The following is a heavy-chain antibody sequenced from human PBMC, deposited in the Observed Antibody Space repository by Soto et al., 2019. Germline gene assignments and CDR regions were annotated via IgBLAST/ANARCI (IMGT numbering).Heavy chain of an antibody. D-gene: IGHD3-3*01. CDR1: GYTFTSYA. V-gene: IGHV1-3*01. CDR3: ARVYDFWSGYSYNWFDP. Sequence: GASVKVSCKASGYTFTSYAMHWVRQAPGQRLEWMGWINAGNGNTKYSQKFQGRVTITRDTSASTAYMELSSLRSEDTAVYYCARVYDFWSGYSYNWFDPWGQVTLVTVS. J-gene: IGHJ5*02. CDR2: INAGNGNT.